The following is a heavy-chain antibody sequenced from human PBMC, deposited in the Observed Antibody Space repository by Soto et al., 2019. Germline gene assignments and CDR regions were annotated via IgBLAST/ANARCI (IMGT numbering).Heavy chain of an antibody. CDR2: IFHDGTA. CDR3: ARLVYDTRLNYMYFDF. V-gene: IGHV4-4*02. CDR1: GVSISSGNW. J-gene: IGHJ4*02. Sequence: SETLSLTCAVSGVSISSGNWWTWFRPSPQRGLEYIGEIFHDGTANYYPSFERRVAISVDTSKNQFSLKLTSVTAADTAIYFCARLVYDTRLNYMYFDFWGQGTLVTV. D-gene: IGHD3-10*01.